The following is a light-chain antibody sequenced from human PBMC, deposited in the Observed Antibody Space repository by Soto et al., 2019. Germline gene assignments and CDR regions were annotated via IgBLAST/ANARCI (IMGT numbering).Light chain of an antibody. V-gene: IGLV2-14*01. CDR3: SSYTSSSTLGYV. J-gene: IGLJ1*01. CDR1: SSGVGGYNY. Sequence: QSALTQPASVSGSPGQSITISCTGTSSGVGGYNYVSWYQQHPGKAPKLMIYDVSNRPSRVSNRSSGSKSGNTASLTISGLPAEDEADYYCSSYTSSSTLGYVFGTGTKLTVL. CDR2: DVS.